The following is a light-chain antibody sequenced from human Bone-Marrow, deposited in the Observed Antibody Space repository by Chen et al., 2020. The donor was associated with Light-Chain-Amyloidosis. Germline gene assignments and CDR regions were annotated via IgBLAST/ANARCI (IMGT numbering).Light chain of an antibody. Sequence: DIQMTQSPSSLSASVGDTVTITCQASQDISNSLNWYQHKPGKTPKLLVWDASNLETGVPSRFRGTGSGAVFTLTIRSLQPEDFATYYCQQYEYLYSFGQGTKLDMK. V-gene: IGKV1-33*01. J-gene: IGKJ2*03. CDR1: QDISNS. CDR2: DAS. CDR3: QQYEYLYS.